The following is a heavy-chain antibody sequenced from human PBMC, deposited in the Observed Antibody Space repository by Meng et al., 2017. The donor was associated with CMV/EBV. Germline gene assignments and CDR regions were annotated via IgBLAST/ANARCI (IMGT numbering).Heavy chain of an antibody. CDR1: GFTFSSYS. D-gene: IGHD2-2*01. J-gene: IGHJ6*02. V-gene: IGHV3-21*01. Sequence: GESLKISCAASGFTFSSYSMNWVRQAPGKGLEWVSSISSSSSYIYYADSVKGRFTISRDNAKNSLYLQMNSLRAEDTAVYYCARLRYCSSTSCSLGGRYYYYGMDVWGQGTTVTVSS. CDR3: ARLRYCSSTSCSLGGRYYYYGMDV. CDR2: ISSSSSYI.